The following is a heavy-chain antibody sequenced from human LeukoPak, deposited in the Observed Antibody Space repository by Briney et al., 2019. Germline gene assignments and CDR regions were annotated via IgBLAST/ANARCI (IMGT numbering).Heavy chain of an antibody. CDR1: GFTFTSYT. CDR3: ARDRFYSNAFDM. V-gene: IGHV3-20*04. J-gene: IGHJ3*02. D-gene: IGHD3-3*01. Sequence: GGSLRLSCAASGFTFTSYTMSWVRQAPGKGLEWVSGINWNGGSTGYADSVKGRFTISRDNAKNSLYLQMNSLGAEDAAVYYCARDRFYSNAFDMWGQGTMVTVSS. CDR2: INWNGGST.